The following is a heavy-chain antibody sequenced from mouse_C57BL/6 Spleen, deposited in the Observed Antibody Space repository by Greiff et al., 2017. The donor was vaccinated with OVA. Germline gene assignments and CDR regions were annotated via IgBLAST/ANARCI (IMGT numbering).Heavy chain of an antibody. J-gene: IGHJ1*03. V-gene: IGHV2-2*01. D-gene: IGHD1-1*01. CDR1: GFSLTSYG. CDR3: ARMCFYGSSPHCYFDV. CDR2: IWSGGST. Sequence: VQLQQSGPGLVQPSQSLYITCTVSGFSLTSYGVHWVRQSPGKGLEWLGVIWSGGSTDYNAALIFRLSISKDNSKSNVFFKMNSLQADDTAIYYCARMCFYGSSPHCYFDVWGTGTTVTVSS.